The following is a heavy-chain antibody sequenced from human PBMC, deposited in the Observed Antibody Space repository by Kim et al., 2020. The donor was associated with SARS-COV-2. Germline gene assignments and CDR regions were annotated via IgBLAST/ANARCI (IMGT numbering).Heavy chain of an antibody. J-gene: IGHJ4*02. V-gene: IGHV3-21*01. Sequence: IYYADSGKGRFTISRDKAKNSLYLQMNSLGAEDTAVYYCARVGYGSSWYDYWGQGTLVTVSS. CDR2: I. D-gene: IGHD6-13*01. CDR3: ARVGYGSSWYDY.